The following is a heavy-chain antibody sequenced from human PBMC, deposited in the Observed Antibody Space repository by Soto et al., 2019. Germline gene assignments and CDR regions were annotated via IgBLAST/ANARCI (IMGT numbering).Heavy chain of an antibody. Sequence: QVQLVQSGAEVKKPGASVKVSCKASGYTFTSYAMHWVRQAPGQRLEWMGWINAGNGNTKYSQKFQGRVTITRDTSASTAHMELSSLRSEDTAVYYCAREPYDFWSGYSSDAFDIWGQGTMVTVSS. D-gene: IGHD3-3*01. CDR3: AREPYDFWSGYSSDAFDI. CDR1: GYTFTSYA. CDR2: INAGNGNT. J-gene: IGHJ3*02. V-gene: IGHV1-3*01.